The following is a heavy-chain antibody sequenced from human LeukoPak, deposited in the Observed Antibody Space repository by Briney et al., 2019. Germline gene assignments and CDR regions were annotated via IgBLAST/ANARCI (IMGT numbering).Heavy chain of an antibody. J-gene: IGHJ5*02. CDR3: ARGTYGSGSYYNRYNWFDP. CDR1: GYTFTGYY. D-gene: IGHD3-10*01. Sequence: ASVTVSCKASGYTFTGYYMHWVRQAPGQGLEWMGWINPNSGGTNYAQKFQGWVTMTRDTSISTAYMELSRLRSDDTAVYYCARGTYGSGSYYNRYNWFDPWGQGTLVTVSS. V-gene: IGHV1-2*04. CDR2: INPNSGGT.